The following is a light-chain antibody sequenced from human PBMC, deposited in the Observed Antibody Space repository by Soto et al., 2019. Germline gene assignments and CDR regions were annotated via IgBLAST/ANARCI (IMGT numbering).Light chain of an antibody. J-gene: IGLJ3*02. CDR1: SSNIGSNT. CDR2: SNN. V-gene: IGLV1-44*01. CDR3: AAWDDSLKGGV. Sequence: QSVLTQPTSASGTPGQRVTISCSGSSSNIGSNTVNWYQQLPGTAPKLLIYSNNQRPSGVPDRFSGSKSGTSAALASSVLQSEDEGDYYCAAWDDSLKGGVFGGGTKLTVL.